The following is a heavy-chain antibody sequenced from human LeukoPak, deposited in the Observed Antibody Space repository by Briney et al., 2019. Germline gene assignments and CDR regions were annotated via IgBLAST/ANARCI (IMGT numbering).Heavy chain of an antibody. V-gene: IGHV1-24*01. CDR2: LDVEDDEP. CDR3: ATEATSPDYNYYMDV. D-gene: IGHD2-2*01. Sequence: ASVKVSRKVSGHRLSELSMHWVRQAPGKGLEWMGGLDVEDDEPIYAQKFQGRVIMTEDTSTDTAYMELSSLRSEDTAVYYCATEATSPDYNYYMDVWGKGTTVTVSS. J-gene: IGHJ6*03. CDR1: GHRLSELS.